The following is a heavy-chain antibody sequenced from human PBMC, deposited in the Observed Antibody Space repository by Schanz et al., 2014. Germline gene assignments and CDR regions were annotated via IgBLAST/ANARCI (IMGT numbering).Heavy chain of an antibody. D-gene: IGHD6-13*01. CDR1: GFTFSDYY. CDR3: TTAHYSSNYETLDY. Sequence: VQLVESGGGLVKPGGSLRLSCAASGFTFSDYYMNWIRQAPGKGLEWVARIKSRIHGGTTDYAAPVKGRFTISRDDSKHTVYLQMDSLKTEDTALYYCTTAHYSSNYETLDYWGQGTLVTVSS. V-gene: IGHV3-15*01. CDR2: IKSRIHGGTT. J-gene: IGHJ4*02.